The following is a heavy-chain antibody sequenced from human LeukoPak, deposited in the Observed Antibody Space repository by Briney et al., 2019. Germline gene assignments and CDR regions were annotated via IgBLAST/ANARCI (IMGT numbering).Heavy chain of an antibody. CDR1: RYTFTSYY. CDR2: INPSGGST. Sequence: GASVKVSCKASRYTFTSYYMHWVRQAPRQGREWMGIINPSGGSTSYAQKLHRRVTMTRDKSTSKDKMVLSSLTSEDTGVYSCARENGGSGYYRYWGQGTLVTVSS. V-gene: IGHV1-46*01. D-gene: IGHD3-22*01. CDR3: ARENGGSGYYRY. J-gene: IGHJ4*02.